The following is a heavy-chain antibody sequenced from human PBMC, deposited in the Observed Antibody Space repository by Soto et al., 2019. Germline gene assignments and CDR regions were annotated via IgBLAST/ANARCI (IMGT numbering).Heavy chain of an antibody. J-gene: IGHJ4*02. D-gene: IGHD2-21*01. V-gene: IGHV3-48*03. Sequence: EVQVMESGGGLVQPGGSLRLSCAASGFSFSSDEMNWVRQAPGKGLEGVSYISSSGGTKYYADSVRGRFTISRDNAKNSLYLQMNSLRAEDTAVYYCERVGVVDYCVGGCPDYWGQGTLVTVSS. CDR2: ISSSGGTK. CDR3: ERVGVVDYCVGGCPDY. CDR1: GFSFSSDE.